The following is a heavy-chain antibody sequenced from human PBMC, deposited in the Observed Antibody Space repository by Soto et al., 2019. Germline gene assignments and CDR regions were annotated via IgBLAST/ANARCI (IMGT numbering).Heavy chain of an antibody. J-gene: IGHJ5*02. Sequence: QLQLQESGPGLVKPSETLSLTCTVSGGSISSSSYYWGWIRQPPGKGLEWIGSIYYSGSTYYNPSLKSRVTISVDTSKNQFSLKLSSVTAADTAVYYCARLRQPKVGFDPWGQGTLVTVSS. CDR3: ARLRQPKVGFDP. CDR1: GGSISSSSYY. CDR2: IYYSGST. D-gene: IGHD1-1*01. V-gene: IGHV4-39*01.